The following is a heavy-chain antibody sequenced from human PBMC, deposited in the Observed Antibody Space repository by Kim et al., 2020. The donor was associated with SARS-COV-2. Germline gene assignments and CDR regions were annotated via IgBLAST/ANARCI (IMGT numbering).Heavy chain of an antibody. CDR1: GFTFSTFP. D-gene: IGHD3-22*01. Sequence: GGSLRLSCAASGFTFSTFPMHWVRQAPGKGLEFVSAISNNGGTTYYANSVKGRFIISRDNSKNTVYLHMGSMRAEDMAVYYCARRGVYDSSGYYDYWGQGTLVTVSS. CDR3: ARRGVYDSSGYYDY. V-gene: IGHV3-64*01. J-gene: IGHJ4*02. CDR2: ISNNGGTT.